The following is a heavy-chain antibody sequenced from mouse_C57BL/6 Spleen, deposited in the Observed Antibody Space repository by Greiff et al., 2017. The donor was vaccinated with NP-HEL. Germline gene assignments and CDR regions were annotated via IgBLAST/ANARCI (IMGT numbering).Heavy chain of an antibody. D-gene: IGHD1-1*02. Sequence: EVMLVESGGGLVKPGGSLKLSCAASGFTFSDYGMHWVRQAPEKGLEWVAYISSGSSTIYYADTVKGRFTISRDNAKNTLFLQMTSLRSEDTAMYYCARDYGPWYFDVWGTGTTVTVSS. J-gene: IGHJ1*03. V-gene: IGHV5-17*01. CDR2: ISSGSSTI. CDR3: ARDYGPWYFDV. CDR1: GFTFSDYG.